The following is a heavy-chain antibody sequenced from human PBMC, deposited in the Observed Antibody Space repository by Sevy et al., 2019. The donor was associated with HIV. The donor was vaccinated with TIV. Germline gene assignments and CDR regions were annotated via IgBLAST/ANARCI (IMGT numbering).Heavy chain of an antibody. CDR1: GYTFTGYY. Sequence: ASVKVSCKASGYTFTGYYMHWVRQAPGQGLEWMGWINPDSGGPNYAPKFQGRVTLTRDTSISTAYMELSRLKSDDTAVYYCVRDDRDGYFDYWGQRTLVIVSS. V-gene: IGHV1-2*02. CDR2: INPDSGGP. J-gene: IGHJ4*02. CDR3: VRDDRDGYFDY.